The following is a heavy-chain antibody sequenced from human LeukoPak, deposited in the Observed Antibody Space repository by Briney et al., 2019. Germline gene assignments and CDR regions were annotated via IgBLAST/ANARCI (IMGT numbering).Heavy chain of an antibody. CDR1: GGSFSGYY. J-gene: IGHJ5*02. CDR2: INHGGST. D-gene: IGHD6-19*01. V-gene: IGHV4-34*01. CDR3: AREEATVAGTKNWFDP. Sequence: PSETLSLTCAVYGGSFSGYYWSWIRQPPGKGLEWIGEINHGGSTNYNPSLKSRVTISVDTSKNQFSLKLSSVTAADTAVYYCAREEATVAGTKNWFDPWGQGTLVTVS.